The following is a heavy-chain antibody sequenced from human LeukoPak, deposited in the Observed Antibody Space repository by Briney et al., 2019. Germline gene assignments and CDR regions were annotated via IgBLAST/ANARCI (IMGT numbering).Heavy chain of an antibody. CDR2: IYSGGST. V-gene: IGHV3-66*04. Sequence: GGSLRLSCAASGFTVSSNYMSWVRQAPGKGLKWVSVIYSGGSTYYADSVKGGFTISRDNSKNTLYLQMNSLRAEDTAVYYCAKQGGLGSYSAGSWFDPWGQGTLVSVSS. D-gene: IGHD1-26*01. J-gene: IGHJ5*02. CDR1: GFTVSSNY. CDR3: AKQGGLGSYSAGSWFDP.